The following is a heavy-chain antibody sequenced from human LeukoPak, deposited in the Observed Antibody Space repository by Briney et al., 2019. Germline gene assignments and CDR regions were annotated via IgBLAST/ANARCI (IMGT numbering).Heavy chain of an antibody. CDR3: AREPLALDY. CDR2: INTNTGNP. J-gene: IGHJ4*02. Sequence: ASVKVSCKASGCTFTNYGINWVRQAPGQGLEWMGWINTNTGNPTYAQGFTGRFVFSLDTSVSTAYLQISSLKAEDTAVYYCAREPLALDYWGQGTLVTVSS. V-gene: IGHV7-4-1*02. CDR1: GCTFTNYG.